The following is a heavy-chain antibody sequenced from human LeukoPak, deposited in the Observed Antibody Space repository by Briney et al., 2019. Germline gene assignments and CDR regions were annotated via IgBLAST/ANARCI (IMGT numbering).Heavy chain of an antibody. D-gene: IGHD3-3*01. CDR3: ARDFFNYDFWSGHGWFDP. Sequence: GGSLRLSCAASGFTFSSYSMDWVRQAPGKGLEWVSYISSASGSIYYADSVKGRFTISRDNAKNSLFLQMNSLRAEDTAVYYCARDFFNYDFWSGHGWFDPWGQGTLVTVSS. CDR1: GFTFSSYS. J-gene: IGHJ5*02. CDR2: ISSASGSI. V-gene: IGHV3-48*04.